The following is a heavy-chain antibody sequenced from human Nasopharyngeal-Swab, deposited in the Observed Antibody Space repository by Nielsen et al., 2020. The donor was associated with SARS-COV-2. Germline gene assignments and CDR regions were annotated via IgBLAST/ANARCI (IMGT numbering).Heavy chain of an antibody. Sequence: SVKVSCKASGGTFSSYAISWVRQAPGQGLEWMGRIIPILGIANYAQKFQGRVTITADKSTSTAYMELSSLRSEDTAVYYCAREWESGPDYWGQGTLVTVFS. CDR3: AREWESGPDY. CDR2: IIPILGIA. V-gene: IGHV1-69*04. D-gene: IGHD1-26*01. J-gene: IGHJ4*02. CDR1: GGTFSSYA.